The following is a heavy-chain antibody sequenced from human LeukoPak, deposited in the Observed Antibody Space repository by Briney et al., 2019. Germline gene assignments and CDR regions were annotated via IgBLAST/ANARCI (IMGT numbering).Heavy chain of an antibody. CDR1: GFTFSSYS. CDR3: AKDLSEMGVQQWGPSVFCDY. V-gene: IGHV3-48*02. Sequence: GGSLRLSCAASGFTFSSYSMNWVRQAPGEGLEWVSYISSSSSTIYYADSVKGRFTISRDNAKNSLYLQMNSLRDEDTAVYYCAKDLSEMGVQQWGPSVFCDYWGQGTLVTVSS. D-gene: IGHD6-19*01. J-gene: IGHJ4*02. CDR2: ISSSSSTI.